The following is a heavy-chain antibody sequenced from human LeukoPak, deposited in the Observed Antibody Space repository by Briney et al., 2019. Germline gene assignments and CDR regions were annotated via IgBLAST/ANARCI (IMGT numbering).Heavy chain of an antibody. D-gene: IGHD3-10*01. J-gene: IGHJ4*02. V-gene: IGHV3-30*02. CDR2: IGYDGSKM. CDR1: GFTFSSYG. CDR3: AKDNRNYYIDY. Sequence: PGGSRRLSCAASGFTFSSYGMHWVRQAPGKGLEWVAFIGYDGSKMYYVDSVKGRFTISRDNSGNTLYLQMNSLRTEDTALYYCAKDNRNYYIDYWGQGTLVTVSS.